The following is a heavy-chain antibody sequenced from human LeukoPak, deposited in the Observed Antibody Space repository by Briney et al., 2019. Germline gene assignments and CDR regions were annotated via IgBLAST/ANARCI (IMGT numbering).Heavy chain of an antibody. V-gene: IGHV3-33*01. D-gene: IGHD3-10*01. CDR1: GFTFRSYA. Sequence: QPGRSLRLSCAASGFTFRSYAMHWVRQASGKGLEWVAVIWYDASNKYYEDSVKGRFTIYRDNSKNTLYLQMNSLRAEDTAVYHCARDRLYHYDSGSPLTYDGFDIWGQGTMVTVSS. CDR2: IWYDASNK. J-gene: IGHJ3*02. CDR3: ARDRLYHYDSGSPLTYDGFDI.